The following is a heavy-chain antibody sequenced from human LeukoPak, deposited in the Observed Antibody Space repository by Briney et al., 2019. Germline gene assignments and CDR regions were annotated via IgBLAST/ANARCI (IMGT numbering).Heavy chain of an antibody. D-gene: IGHD5-18*01. Sequence: SETLSLTCAVYGGSFSGYYWSWIRQPPGKGLEWIGYIYYSGSTNYNPSLRSRVTISVDTSKNQLSLKLSSVTAAGTAVYYCARIVPYNYGYVDYWGQGTLVTVSS. J-gene: IGHJ4*02. CDR3: ARIVPYNYGYVDY. CDR1: GGSFSGYY. CDR2: IYYSGST. V-gene: IGHV4-59*01.